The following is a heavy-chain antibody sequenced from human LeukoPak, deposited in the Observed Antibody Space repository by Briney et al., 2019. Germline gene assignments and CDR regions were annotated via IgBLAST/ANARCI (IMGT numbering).Heavy chain of an antibody. CDR3: AKTPDYCTNGVCYTLHYFDY. CDR2: ISGGGDST. CDR1: GFTFCNYA. J-gene: IGHJ4*02. V-gene: IGHV3-23*01. D-gene: IGHD2-8*01. Sequence: GGTLRLSCAASGFTFCNYAMTWVCQAPGKGLEWVSTISGGGDSTYYADSVRGRFTISRDDSKSTLYLQMNSLRAEDTAVYYCAKTPDYCTNGVCYTLHYFDYWGQGTLVTVSS.